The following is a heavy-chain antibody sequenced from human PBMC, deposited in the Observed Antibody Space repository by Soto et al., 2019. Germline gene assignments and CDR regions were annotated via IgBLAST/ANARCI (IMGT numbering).Heavy chain of an antibody. CDR2: ISGSGNYI. CDR1: GFTFSGYS. CDR3: ARGLRDIAVRGTEY. Sequence: GGSLRLCCAASGFTFSGYSMNWVRPAPGKGLEWVSSISGSGNYIYSADSVKGRFTVSRDNAMNSLFLQMNRLRDDDTAVSYRARGLRDIAVRGTEYWGQGTLVTVSS. V-gene: IGHV3-21*01. J-gene: IGHJ4*02. D-gene: IGHD6-19*01.